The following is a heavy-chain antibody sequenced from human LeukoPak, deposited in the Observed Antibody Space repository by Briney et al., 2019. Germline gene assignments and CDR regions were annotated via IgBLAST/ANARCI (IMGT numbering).Heavy chain of an antibody. J-gene: IGHJ6*02. CDR3: ARDSSFGQQLVNIYYYYGMDV. V-gene: IGHV1-18*01. D-gene: IGHD6-13*01. Sequence: ASVNVSCKASGYTFTSYGISWVRQAPGQGLEWMGWISAYNGNTNYAQKLQGRVTMTTDTSTSTAYMELRSLRSDDTAVYYCARDSSFGQQLVNIYYYYGMDVWGQGTTVTASS. CDR2: ISAYNGNT. CDR1: GYTFTSYG.